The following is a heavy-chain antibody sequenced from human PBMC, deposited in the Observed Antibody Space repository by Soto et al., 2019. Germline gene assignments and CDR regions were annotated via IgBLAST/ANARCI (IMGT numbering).Heavy chain of an antibody. CDR3: ARAPYNSHWNQPWQTPRRPGNYGMDV. CDR1: GGSFSGYS. J-gene: IGHJ6*02. D-gene: IGHD1-1*01. Sequence: KASETLSLTCAVSGGSFSGYSWSWVRHPPGKGLEWIGEINHRGDTNYNPSLKSRITISVDTSKNQVSLNLTSVTAADTSVYFCARAPYNSHWNQPWQTPRRPGNYGMDVWGQGTTVTVSS. CDR2: INHRGDT. V-gene: IGHV4-34*01.